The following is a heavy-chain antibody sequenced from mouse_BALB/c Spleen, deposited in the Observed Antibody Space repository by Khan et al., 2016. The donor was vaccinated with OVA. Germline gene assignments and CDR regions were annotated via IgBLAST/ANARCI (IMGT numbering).Heavy chain of an antibody. D-gene: IGHD1-2*01. J-gene: IGHJ2*01. V-gene: IGHV3-2*02. Sequence: QLEESGPGLVKPSQSLSLTCTVTGYSITSGYGWNWIRQFPGNKLEWVGYISYSGSTNYNPSLKSRISITRDKSKNQFFLQLNSVTTEDTATYYCARTARIKYWGQGTTLTVSS. CDR1: GYSITSGYG. CDR3: ARTARIKY. CDR2: ISYSGST.